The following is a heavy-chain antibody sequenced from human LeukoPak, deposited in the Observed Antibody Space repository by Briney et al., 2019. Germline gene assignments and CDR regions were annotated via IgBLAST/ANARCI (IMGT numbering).Heavy chain of an antibody. Sequence: GGSLRLSCAASGFTFSNYGMHWVRQAPGKGLEWVAFVRYDESTKFYADSVEGRFTISRDNSKTTLYLQMDSLRAEDTAVYYCARRVYNSGWYIDYWGQGTLVTVSS. CDR1: GFTFSNYG. J-gene: IGHJ4*02. CDR2: VRYDESTK. CDR3: ARRVYNSGWYIDY. D-gene: IGHD6-19*01. V-gene: IGHV3-30*02.